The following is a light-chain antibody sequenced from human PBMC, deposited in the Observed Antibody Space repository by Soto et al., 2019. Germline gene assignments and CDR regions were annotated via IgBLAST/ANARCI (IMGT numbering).Light chain of an antibody. CDR3: QQYGSSPPTLT. CDR1: QSVGSTF. CDR2: DAS. J-gene: IGKJ4*01. Sequence: IVLTQSPDTLSLSPGERATLSCRASQSVGSTFLAWYQQKPGQAPRLLIYDASSRATGIPDRFSGSGSGTDFSLIISRLEPEDFAVYYCQQYGSSPPTLTFGGGTKVEIK. V-gene: IGKV3-20*01.